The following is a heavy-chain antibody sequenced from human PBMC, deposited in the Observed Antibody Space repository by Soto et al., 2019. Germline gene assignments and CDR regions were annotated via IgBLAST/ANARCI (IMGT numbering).Heavy chain of an antibody. CDR1: GGSISSSNW. J-gene: IGHJ4*02. CDR3: ATQSWPGFGRIENDS. D-gene: IGHD3-16*01. V-gene: IGHV4-4*02. CDR2: IYHSGST. Sequence: SETLSLTCAVSGGSISSSNWWSWVRQPPGKGLEWIGEIYHSGSTNYNPSLKSRVTISVDKSKNQFSLKLSSVTAADTAVYYCATQSWPGFGRIENDSWGQGTPVTGSS.